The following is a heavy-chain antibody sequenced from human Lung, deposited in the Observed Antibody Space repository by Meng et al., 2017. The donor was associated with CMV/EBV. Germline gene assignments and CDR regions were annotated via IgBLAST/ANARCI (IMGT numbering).Heavy chain of an antibody. CDR3: ARAPRYCSGGSCYSEWSFDY. Sequence: LXCTVSGGXISSYYWSWIRQPPGKGLEWIGYIYYSGSTNYNPSLKSRVTISVDTSKNQFSLKLSSVTAADTAVYYCARAPRYCSGGSCYSEWSFDYXGQGXLVTVSS. CDR1: GGXISSYY. J-gene: IGHJ4*02. D-gene: IGHD2-15*01. V-gene: IGHV4-59*01. CDR2: IYYSGST.